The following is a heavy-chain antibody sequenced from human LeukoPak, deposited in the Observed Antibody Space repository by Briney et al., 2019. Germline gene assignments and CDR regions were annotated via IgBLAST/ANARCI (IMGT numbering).Heavy chain of an antibody. CDR3: AQLPRIAAAGTGLSYNWFDP. J-gene: IGHJ5*02. D-gene: IGHD6-13*01. Sequence: GASVKVSCKVSGYTLTELSMHWVRQAPGKGLEWMGGFDPEDGETIYAQKFQGRVTMTEDTSTDTAYMELSSLRSEDTAVYYCAQLPRIAAAGTGLSYNWFDPWGQGTLVTVSS. V-gene: IGHV1-24*01. CDR1: GYTLTELS. CDR2: FDPEDGET.